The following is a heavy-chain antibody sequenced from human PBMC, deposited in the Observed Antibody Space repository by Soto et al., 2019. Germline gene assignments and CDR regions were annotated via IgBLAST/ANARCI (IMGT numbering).Heavy chain of an antibody. J-gene: IGHJ5*02. CDR1: GFSLSTSGVG. CDR3: AHRQSTYYYDSTFDP. V-gene: IGHV2-5*02. CDR2: IYWDDDK. D-gene: IGHD3-22*01. Sequence: QITLKESGPPLVKPTQTLTLTCTFSGFSLSTSGVGVGWIRQPPGKALEWLALIYWDDDKRYSPSLKSRLTTTYDNYKNHVVLTMTNMDPVDTATYYCAHRQSTYYYDSTFDPWGQGTLVTVSS.